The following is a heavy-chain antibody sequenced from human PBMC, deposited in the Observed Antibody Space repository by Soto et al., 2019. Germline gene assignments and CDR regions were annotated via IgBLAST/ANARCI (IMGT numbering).Heavy chain of an antibody. CDR3: AKETLAGSDFYYYMDV. Sequence: VQLVESGGGVAQPGGSLRLSCVGSGFTFNSFGMHWVRQAPGKGLEWVAGISYDGTSQNYADSVKGRFSISRDNSGNTLYLQMNSLGAEDTAVYHCAKETLAGSDFYYYMDVWGKGTAVTVSS. CDR2: ISYDGTSQ. CDR1: GFTFNSFG. V-gene: IGHV3-30*18. D-gene: IGHD3-10*01. J-gene: IGHJ6*03.